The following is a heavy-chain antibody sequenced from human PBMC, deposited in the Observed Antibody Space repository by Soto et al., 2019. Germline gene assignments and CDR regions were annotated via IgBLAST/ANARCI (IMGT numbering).Heavy chain of an antibody. CDR3: ARDRYGIAAAGTYYYYGMDV. V-gene: IGHV1-69*06. Sequence: QVQLVQSGAEVKKPGSSVKVSCKASGGTFSSYAISWVRQAPGQGLAWMGGIIPIFGTANYAQKFQGRVTITADKSTSTAYMERSRLSSEDTAVYYCARDRYGIAAAGTYYYYGMDVWGQGATVTVSS. D-gene: IGHD6-13*01. J-gene: IGHJ6*02. CDR1: GGTFSSYA. CDR2: IIPIFGTA.